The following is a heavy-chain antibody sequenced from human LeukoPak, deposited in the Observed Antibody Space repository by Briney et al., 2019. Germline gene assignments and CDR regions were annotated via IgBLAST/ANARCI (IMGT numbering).Heavy chain of an antibody. J-gene: IGHJ4*02. CDR1: GFTFSSYS. CDR3: ARDSYGSSGYFDY. V-gene: IGHV3-21*01. Sequence: GGSLRLSCAASGFTFSSYSMNWVRQAPGKGLEWVSSISSSSSYIYYADSVKGRFTISGDNAKNSLYLQMNSLRAEDTAVYYCARDSYGSSGYFDYWGQGTLVTVSS. CDR2: ISSSSSYI. D-gene: IGHD3-22*01.